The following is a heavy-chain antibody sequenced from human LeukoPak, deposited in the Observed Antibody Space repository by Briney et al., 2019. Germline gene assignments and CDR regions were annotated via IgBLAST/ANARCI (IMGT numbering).Heavy chain of an antibody. D-gene: IGHD6-6*01. CDR3: ASTIATRYFDY. CDR2: IKEDRSEK. Sequence: GGSLRLSCVASGFTFSNYWMSWVRQAPGKGLEWVANIKEDRSEKYYVDSVKGRFTISRDNAKNSLYLQMNSLRAEDTAVYYCASTIATRYFDYWGQGTLVTVSS. V-gene: IGHV3-7*03. J-gene: IGHJ4*02. CDR1: GFTFSNYW.